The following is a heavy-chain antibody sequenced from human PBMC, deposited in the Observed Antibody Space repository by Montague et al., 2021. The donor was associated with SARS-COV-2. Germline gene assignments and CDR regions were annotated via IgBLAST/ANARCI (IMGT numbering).Heavy chain of an antibody. CDR2: ISHGGGT. CDR3: ARAPTFYDGLTGHDSELDV. D-gene: IGHD3-9*01. V-gene: IGHV4-34*01. CDR1: GGSLSGYF. J-gene: IGHJ3*01. Sequence: SETLSLTCAVSGGSLSGYFWSWIRQPPGKGLEWIGEISHGGGTKYNPTLKSRATVSVDTSRNQFSLKLNSVTAADTGVYYCARAPTFYDGLTGHDSELDVWGRGTMVIVSS.